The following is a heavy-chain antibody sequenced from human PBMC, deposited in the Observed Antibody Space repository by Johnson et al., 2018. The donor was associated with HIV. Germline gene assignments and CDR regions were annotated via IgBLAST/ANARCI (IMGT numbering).Heavy chain of an antibody. J-gene: IGHJ3*02. V-gene: IGHV3-11*04. CDR1: GFSVSASY. D-gene: IGHD3-22*01. CDR2: ISTSGSTI. Sequence: QVQLVESGGGLVQPGGSLRLSCAASGFSVSASYMRWIRQAPGKGLEWVSYISTSGSTIYYAASVKGRFTISRDNAKNSLSLQMNSLRAEDTAVYYCASVPMIVVLDGAFDIWGQGTMVTVSS. CDR3: ASVPMIVVLDGAFDI.